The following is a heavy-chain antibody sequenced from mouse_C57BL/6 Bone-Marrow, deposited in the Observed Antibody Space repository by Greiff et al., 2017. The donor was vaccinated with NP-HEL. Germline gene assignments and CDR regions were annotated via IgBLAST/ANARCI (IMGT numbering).Heavy chain of an antibody. CDR1: GYTFTSYW. V-gene: IGHV1-64*01. CDR2: IHPNSGST. CDR3: ARGGDGYYPYYYAMDY. D-gene: IGHD2-3*01. J-gene: IGHJ4*01. Sequence: VQLQQPGAELVKPGASVKLSCKASGYTFTSYWMHWVKQRPGQGLEWIGMIHPNSGSTNYNEKFKSKATLTVDKSSSTAYMQLSSLTSEDSAVYYCARGGDGYYPYYYAMDYWGQGTSVTVSS.